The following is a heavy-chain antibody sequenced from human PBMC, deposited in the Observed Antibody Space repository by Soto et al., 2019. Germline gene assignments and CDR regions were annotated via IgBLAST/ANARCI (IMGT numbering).Heavy chain of an antibody. V-gene: IGHV3-30*18. J-gene: IGHJ4*02. Sequence: QVQLVESGGGVVQPGRSLRLSCAASGFTFSSYGMHWDRQAPGKGLEWVAVISYDGSNKYYADSVKGRFTISRDNSKNTLYLQMNSLRAEDTAVYYCAKNGVLWFGEETGYFDYWGQGTLVTVSS. CDR3: AKNGVLWFGEETGYFDY. D-gene: IGHD3-10*01. CDR2: ISYDGSNK. CDR1: GFTFSSYG.